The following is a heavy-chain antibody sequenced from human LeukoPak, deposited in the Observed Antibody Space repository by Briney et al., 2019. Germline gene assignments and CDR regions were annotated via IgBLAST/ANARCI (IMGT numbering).Heavy chain of an antibody. J-gene: IGHJ5*02. CDR1: GASISSYY. CDR3: ARLAWIMTTVTTGWFDP. D-gene: IGHD4-17*01. V-gene: IGHV4-59*08. CDR2: IYYSGST. Sequence: KPSETLSLTCTVSGASISSYYWSWIRQPPGKGLEWIGYIYYSGSTNYNPSLKSRVTISVDTSKNQFSLKLSSVTAADTAVYYCARLAWIMTTVTTGWFDPWGQGTLVTVSS.